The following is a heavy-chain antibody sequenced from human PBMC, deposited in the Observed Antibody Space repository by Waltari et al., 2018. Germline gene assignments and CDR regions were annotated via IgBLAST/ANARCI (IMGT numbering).Heavy chain of an antibody. CDR3: ARLHCSSTSCYKPFDY. J-gene: IGHJ4*02. D-gene: IGHD2-2*02. V-gene: IGHV4-34*02. CDR2: INHSGST. Sequence: QVQLQQWGAGLLKPSETLSLTCAVYGGSFSDYYWTWIRQPPGKGLEWLGEINHSGSTNYNPSLKSRVTISVDTSKNQFSLKLSSVTAADTAVYYCARLHCSSTSCYKPFDYWGQGTLVTVSS. CDR1: GGSFSDYY.